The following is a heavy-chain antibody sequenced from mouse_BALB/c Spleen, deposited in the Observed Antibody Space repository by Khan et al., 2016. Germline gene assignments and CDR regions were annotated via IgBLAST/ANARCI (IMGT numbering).Heavy chain of an antibody. V-gene: IGHV1-82*01. J-gene: IGHJ4*01. CDR2: IYPGAGET. Sequence: QVQLKQSGPELVKPGASVKISCKASGYAFSSSWMNWVKQRPGQGLEWIGRIYPGAGETNYNGKFKGKATLTADKSSSTAYMQLSSLTSVDSAVYFCARGYGYGAMAYWGQGTSVTVSS. D-gene: IGHD1-2*01. CDR3: ARGYGYGAMAY. CDR1: GYAFSSSW.